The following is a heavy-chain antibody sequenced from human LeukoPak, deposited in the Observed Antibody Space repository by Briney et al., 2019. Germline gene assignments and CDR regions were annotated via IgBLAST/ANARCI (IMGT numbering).Heavy chain of an antibody. J-gene: IGHJ4*02. D-gene: IGHD1-26*01. Sequence: GGSLRLPCVASGFTFSSYDMHWVRQAPGKGLEWVAFIRYDGSNKYYADSVKGRFTISRDNSKNSLYLQMDSLRAEDTAVYYCARDQGGGTSYWGQGTLVTVSS. CDR1: GFTFSSYD. V-gene: IGHV3-30*02. CDR2: IRYDGSNK. CDR3: ARDQGGGTSY.